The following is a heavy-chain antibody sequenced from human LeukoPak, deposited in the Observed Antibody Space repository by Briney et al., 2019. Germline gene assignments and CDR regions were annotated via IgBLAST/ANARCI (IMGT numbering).Heavy chain of an antibody. J-gene: IGHJ6*02. CDR1: GFTVDDYA. CDR2: ISWNRNNI. CDR3: AKGNTASTYYGMDV. V-gene: IGHV3-9*01. D-gene: IGHD4-17*01. Sequence: PGGSLRLSCAASGFTVDDYAMHWVRQAPGKGLEWVSGISWNRNNIGYADSVKGRFTISRDNAKNSLYLQMNSLRAEDTALYYCAKGNTASTYYGMDVWGQGTTVTVPS.